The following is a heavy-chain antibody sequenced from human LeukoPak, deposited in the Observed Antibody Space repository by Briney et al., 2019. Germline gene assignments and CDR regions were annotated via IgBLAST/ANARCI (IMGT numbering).Heavy chain of an antibody. V-gene: IGHV1-18*01. CDR1: GYTFTSYG. J-gene: IGHJ6*03. CDR3: ARDLRGDSMDV. CDR2: ISPYNT. D-gene: IGHD3-10*01. Sequence: GASVKVSCKASGYTFTSYGISWVRQAPGQGLEWMGWISPYNTNYAQKFQGRVTMTTDTSRSTAYMELSRLRSDDTAVYYCARDLRGDSMDVWGKGTTVTISS.